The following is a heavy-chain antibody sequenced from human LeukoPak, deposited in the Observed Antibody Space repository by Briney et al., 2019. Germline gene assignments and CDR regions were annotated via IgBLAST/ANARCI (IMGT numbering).Heavy chain of an antibody. CDR3: VRSIDY. D-gene: IGHD3-9*01. V-gene: IGHV3-7*01. J-gene: IGHJ4*02. Sequence: GGSLRLSCAASGFTFSSNWMNWVRQTPEKGLEWVANIKQDGSEKYYVDSVKGRFTISRDNTKNSLYLQMNSLRAEDTAVYYCVRSIDYWGQGCSLTVSS. CDR2: IKQDGSEK. CDR1: GFTFSSNW.